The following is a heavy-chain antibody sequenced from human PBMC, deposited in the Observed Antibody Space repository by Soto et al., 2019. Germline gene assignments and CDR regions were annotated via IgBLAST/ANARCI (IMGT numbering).Heavy chain of an antibody. V-gene: IGHV4-34*02. CDR2: IKHSGGT. D-gene: IGHD3-3*01. CDR1: GGSFNTYY. CDR3: ARMRVSDFSSGSFRWCWFDS. Sequence: QVQLQQWGAGLLKPSETLSLTCAVNGGSFNTYYWTWIRQPPGKGLEWIGEIKHSGGTNYNPSLKSRVTISVDTSKNHFSLNLTSVTAADTAVYYCARMRVSDFSSGSFRWCWFDSWGQGTLVTVSS. J-gene: IGHJ5*01.